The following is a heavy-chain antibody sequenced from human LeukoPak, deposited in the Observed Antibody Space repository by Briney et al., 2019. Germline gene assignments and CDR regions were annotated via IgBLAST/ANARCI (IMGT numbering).Heavy chain of an antibody. Sequence: GGSLRLSCTVSGFTFIKYWMSWVRQAPGKGLEWVANINQHGSEKYYVDSVKGRFTISRDNSKNTLYLQMNSLRAEDTAMYYCAKDHAHSLDYWGQGTLVTVSS. CDR3: AKDHAHSLDY. CDR1: GFTFIKYW. V-gene: IGHV3-7*01. J-gene: IGHJ4*02. CDR2: INQHGSEK.